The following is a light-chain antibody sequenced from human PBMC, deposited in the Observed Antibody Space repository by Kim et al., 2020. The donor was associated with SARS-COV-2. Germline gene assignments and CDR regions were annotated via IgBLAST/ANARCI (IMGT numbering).Light chain of an antibody. J-gene: IGKJ1*01. CDR1: QGISNY. CDR3: QQCKSAPWT. Sequence: ASVGDRVTITCRASQGISNYLAWYQQKPGKVPKLLIYAASTLQSGVPSRFSGSGSGTDFTLTITSLQPEDVAAYYCQQCKSAPWTFGQGTKVDIK. V-gene: IGKV1-27*01. CDR2: AAS.